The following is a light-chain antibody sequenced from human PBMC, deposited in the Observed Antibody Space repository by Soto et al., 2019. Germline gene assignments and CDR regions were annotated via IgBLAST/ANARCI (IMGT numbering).Light chain of an antibody. CDR3: QQLNSYPLYT. V-gene: IGKV1-9*01. CDR2: AAS. Sequence: IQLTQSPSSLSASVGDRVTITCRASQGISSYLAWYQQKPGKAPKLLIYAASTLQSGVPSRFSGSGTGTDFPLTIISLQPEDFATYYCQQLNSYPLYTFGQGTKLEIK. CDR1: QGISSY. J-gene: IGKJ2*01.